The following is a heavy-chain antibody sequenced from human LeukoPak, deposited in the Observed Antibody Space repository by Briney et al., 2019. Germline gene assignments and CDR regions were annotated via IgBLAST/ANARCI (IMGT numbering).Heavy chain of an antibody. CDR3: ARGMTTVVSPDY. J-gene: IGHJ4*02. CDR2: INHSGSS. CDR1: GGSFSGYY. V-gene: IGHV4-34*01. D-gene: IGHD4-23*01. Sequence: SETLSLTCAVYGGSFSGYYWSWIRQPPGKGLEWIGEINHSGSSNYNPSLKSRVTISVDTSKNQFSLKLSSVTAADTAVYYCARGMTTVVSPDYWGQGTLVTVSS.